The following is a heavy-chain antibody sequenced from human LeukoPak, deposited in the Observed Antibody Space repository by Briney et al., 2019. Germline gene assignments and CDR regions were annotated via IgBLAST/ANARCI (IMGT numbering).Heavy chain of an antibody. CDR1: GFTFSSYA. CDR2: ISGSGGST. V-gene: IGHV3-23*01. Sequence: PGASLRLSCAASGFTFSSYAMSWVRQAPGKGLEWVSAISGSGGSTYYADSVKGRFTISRDNSKNTLYLQMNSLRAEDTAVYYCARGFFSGTYAYWGQGTLVTVSS. CDR3: ARGFFSGTYAY. D-gene: IGHD1-26*01. J-gene: IGHJ4*02.